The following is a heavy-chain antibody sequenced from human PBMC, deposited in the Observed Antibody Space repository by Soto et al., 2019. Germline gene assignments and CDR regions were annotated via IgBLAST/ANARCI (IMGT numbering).Heavy chain of an antibody. CDR2: ISSSTSYV. Sequence: EVQLVESGGGLVKPGGSLRLSCAASGFTFSRYGMNWLRQAPGTGLEWVASISSSTSYVYYADSVKGRFSTSRDNAKNILYLEMYGLRTEDTAVYYCARDPSEGRVGNWFESWGQGTLVTVSS. J-gene: IGHJ5*01. D-gene: IGHD2-2*01. V-gene: IGHV3-21*02. CDR3: ARDPSEGRVGNWFES. CDR1: GFTFSRYG.